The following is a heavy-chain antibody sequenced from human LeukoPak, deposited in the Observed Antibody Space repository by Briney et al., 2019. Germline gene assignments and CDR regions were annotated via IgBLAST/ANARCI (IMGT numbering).Heavy chain of an antibody. CDR3: ARHLRSPFGELSTAFDY. D-gene: IGHD3-10*01. Sequence: SETLSLTCAVYGGSFSGYYWSWIRQPPGKGLEWIGEINHSGSTNYNPSLKSRVTISVDTSKNQFSLKLSSVTAADTAVYYCARHLRSPFGELSTAFDYWGQGTLVTVSS. V-gene: IGHV4-34*01. CDR2: INHSGST. J-gene: IGHJ4*02. CDR1: GGSFSGYY.